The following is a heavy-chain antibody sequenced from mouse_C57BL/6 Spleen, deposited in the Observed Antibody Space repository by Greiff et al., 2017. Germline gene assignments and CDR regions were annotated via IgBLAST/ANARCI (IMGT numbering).Heavy chain of an antibody. CDR3: ARRGLGY. V-gene: IGHV1-50*01. J-gene: IGHJ2*01. CDR1: GYTFTSYW. D-gene: IGHD2-2*01. Sequence: VKLMESGAELVKPGASVKLSCKASGYTFTSYWMQWVKQRPGQGLEWIGEIDPSDSYTNYNQKFKGKATLTVDTSSSTAYMQPSSLTSEDSAVYYCARRGLGYWGQGTTLTVSS. CDR2: IDPSDSYT.